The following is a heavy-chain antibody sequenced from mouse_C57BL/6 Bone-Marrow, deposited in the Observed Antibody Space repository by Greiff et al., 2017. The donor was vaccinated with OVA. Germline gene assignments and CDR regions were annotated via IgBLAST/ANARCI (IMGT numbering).Heavy chain of an antibody. CDR2: ISSGSSTI. D-gene: IGHD6-2*01. J-gene: IGHJ1*03. CDR3: ARPSLRSYWYFDV. CDR1: GFTFSDYG. Sequence: EVMLVESGGGLVKPGGSLKLSCAASGFTFSDYGMHWVRPAPEKGLEWVAYISSGSSTIYYADTVKGRFTISRDNAKNTLFLQMTSLRSEDTAMYYGARPSLRSYWYFDVWGTGTTVTVSS. V-gene: IGHV5-17*01.